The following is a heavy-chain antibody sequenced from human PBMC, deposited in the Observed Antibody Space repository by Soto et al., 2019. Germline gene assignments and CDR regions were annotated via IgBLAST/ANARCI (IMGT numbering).Heavy chain of an antibody. V-gene: IGHV4-4*02. CDR3: ARRGCASSTSRRYNWFDP. J-gene: IGHJ5*01. CDR1: GGSISSSNW. D-gene: IGHD2-2*01. Sequence: PSETLSLTCAVSGGSISSSNWWRWVRQPPGKGLEWIGEIYHSGSTNYNPSLKSRVTISVDKSKNQFSLKLSSATAADTAVYYCARRGCASSTSRRYNWFDPWGQGTLVTVSS. CDR2: IYHSGST.